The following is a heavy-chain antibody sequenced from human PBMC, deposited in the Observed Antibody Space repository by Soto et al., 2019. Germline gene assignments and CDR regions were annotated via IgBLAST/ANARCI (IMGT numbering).Heavy chain of an antibody. CDR2: ITGSGGDT. Sequence: EVQLLESGGGLVQPGGSLRLSCAVSGFTFTTYVMSWVRQAPGKGLEWVSAITGSGGDTYHADSVKGRFAISRDNSKNMLYLQMNSLRAEDTAVYYCAKGSANRRPYYFDYWGQGTLVTVSS. V-gene: IGHV3-23*01. J-gene: IGHJ4*02. CDR1: GFTFTTYV. D-gene: IGHD6-25*01. CDR3: AKGSANRRPYYFDY.